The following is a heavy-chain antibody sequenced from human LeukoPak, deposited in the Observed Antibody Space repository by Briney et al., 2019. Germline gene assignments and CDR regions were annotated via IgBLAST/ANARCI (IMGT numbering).Heavy chain of an antibody. J-gene: IGHJ4*02. CDR2: ISSSSSYI. V-gene: IGHV3-21*01. CDR1: GFTFSSYS. CDR3: AILGGSYRYMFDY. Sequence: PGGSLRLSCAASGFTFSSYSMNWVRQAPGKGLEWVSSISSSSSYIYYADSVKGRFTISRDNAKNSLYLQMNSLRAEDTAAYYCAILGGSYRYMFDYWGQGTLVTVSS. D-gene: IGHD3-16*02.